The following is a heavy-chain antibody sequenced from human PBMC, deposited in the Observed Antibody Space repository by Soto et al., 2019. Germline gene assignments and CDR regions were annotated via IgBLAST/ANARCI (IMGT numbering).Heavy chain of an antibody. CDR1: GFIFNTYA. D-gene: IGHD3-9*01. J-gene: IGHJ6*02. CDR2: MSHDGSNS. V-gene: IGHV3-30-3*01. Sequence: GGSLRLSCAASGFIFNTYAMHWVRQAPGKGLEWVAVMSHDGSNSDYADSVKGRFTISRDNSKNTLFLQMNSLRTEDTAVYYCARPGSGYDVLIGRYFYYFHTMDVWGQGTTVTVSS. CDR3: ARPGSGYDVLIGRYFYYFHTMDV.